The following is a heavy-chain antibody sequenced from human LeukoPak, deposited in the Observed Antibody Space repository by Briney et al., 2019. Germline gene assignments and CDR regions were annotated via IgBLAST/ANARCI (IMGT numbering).Heavy chain of an antibody. J-gene: IGHJ6*03. V-gene: IGHV4-34*01. CDR1: GGSFSGYY. D-gene: IGHD3-3*01. Sequence: PSETLSLTCAVYGGSFSGYYWSWIRQPPGKGLEWIGEINHSGSTNYNPSLKSRVTISVDTSKNQLSLKLSSVTAADTAVYYCARRYDFWSGYYHYYYYYMDVWGKGTTVTVSS. CDR2: INHSGST. CDR3: ARRYDFWSGYYHYYYYYMDV.